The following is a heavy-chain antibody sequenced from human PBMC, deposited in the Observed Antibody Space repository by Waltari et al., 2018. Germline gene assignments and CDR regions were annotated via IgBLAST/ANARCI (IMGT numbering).Heavy chain of an antibody. CDR3: ARDHRLLWFGELSSYYFDY. Sequence: EVQLVESGGGLVQPGGSLRLSCAASGFTFSSYWMSWVRQAPGQGLEWVANIKQDGSEKYYVDSVKGRFTISRDNAKNSLYLQMNSLRAEDTAVYYCARDHRLLWFGELSSYYFDYWGQGTLVTVSS. J-gene: IGHJ4*02. CDR1: GFTFSSYW. V-gene: IGHV3-7*01. D-gene: IGHD3-10*01. CDR2: IKQDGSEK.